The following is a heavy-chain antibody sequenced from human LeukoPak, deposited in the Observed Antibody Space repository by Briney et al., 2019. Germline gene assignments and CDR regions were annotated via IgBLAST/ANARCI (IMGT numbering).Heavy chain of an antibody. CDR3: ARVSEAAAADY. CDR2: IKQDGSAK. J-gene: IGHJ4*02. D-gene: IGHD6-13*01. CDR1: EFTFSKYW. Sequence: PGGSLRLSCAASEFTFSKYWMSWLRQAPGKGLEWVANIKQDGSAKAYVDSVKGRFTISRDNAKNSLYLQMNSLRAEDTAVYYCARVSEAAAADYWGQGTLVTVSS. V-gene: IGHV3-7*01.